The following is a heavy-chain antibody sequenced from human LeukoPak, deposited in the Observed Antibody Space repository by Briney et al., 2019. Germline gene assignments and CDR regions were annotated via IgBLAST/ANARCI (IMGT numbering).Heavy chain of an antibody. V-gene: IGHV1-18*01. CDR3: ARELPPGMVYATYYFDY. CDR1: GYTFTSYG. D-gene: IGHD2-8*01. J-gene: IGHJ4*02. CDR2: ISAYNGNT. Sequence: APVKVSCKASGYTFTSYGISWVRQAPGQGLEWMGWISAYNGNTNYAQKLQGRVTMTTDTSTSTAYMELRSLRSDDTAVYYCARELPPGMVYATYYFDYWGQGTLVTVSS.